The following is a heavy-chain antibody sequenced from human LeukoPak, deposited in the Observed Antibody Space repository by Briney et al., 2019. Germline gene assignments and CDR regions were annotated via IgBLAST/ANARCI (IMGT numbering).Heavy chain of an antibody. CDR3: ARVSGDTAMGSFDY. D-gene: IGHD5-18*01. V-gene: IGHV4-59*01. CDR1: GGSISDYH. J-gene: IGHJ4*02. Sequence: ASETLSLTCTVSGGSISDYHWTWIRQPPGKGLEWIGYVYYSGNINYNPSLKSRVSMSVDTSRAQFSLKLSSVTAADTAVYYCARVSGDTAMGSFDYWGQGTLVTVSS. CDR2: VYYSGNI.